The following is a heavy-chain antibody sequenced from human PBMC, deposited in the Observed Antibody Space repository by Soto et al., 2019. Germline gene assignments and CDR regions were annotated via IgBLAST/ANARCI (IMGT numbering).Heavy chain of an antibody. CDR2: ISYDGSNK. D-gene: IGHD2-2*01. V-gene: IGHV3-30*18. J-gene: IGHJ4*02. CDR3: AKVAGKVPAAILDY. Sequence: GGSLRLSCAASGFTFSSYGMHWVRQAPGKGLEWVAVISYDGSNKYYADSVKGRFTISRDNSKNTLYLQMNSLRAEDTAVYYCAKVAGKVPAAILDYWGQGTLVTVSS. CDR1: GFTFSSYG.